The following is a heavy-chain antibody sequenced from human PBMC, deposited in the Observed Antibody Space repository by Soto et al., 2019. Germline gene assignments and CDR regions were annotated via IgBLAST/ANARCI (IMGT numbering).Heavy chain of an antibody. CDR2: ISYDGSNK. D-gene: IGHD2-15*01. J-gene: IGHJ4*02. V-gene: IGHV3-30*18. CDR3: AKEPGGFFSGGSCYYLDY. CDR1: GFTFSTYG. Sequence: QVQLVESGGGVVQPGRSLRLSCAASGFTFSTYGMHWVRQAPGKGLEWVAVISYDGSNKYYADSVKGRFTISRDNSKKTVFLQINRLRAEDTAVFFFAKEPGGFFSGGSCYYLDYWGQGTLVTVSS.